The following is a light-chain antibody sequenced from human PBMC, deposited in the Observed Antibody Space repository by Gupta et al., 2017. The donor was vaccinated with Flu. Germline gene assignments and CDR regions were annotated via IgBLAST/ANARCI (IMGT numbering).Light chain of an antibody. V-gene: IGLV1-44*01. J-gene: IGLJ1*01. CDR1: SANIGSNY. CDR2: GNN. CDR3: AAWDDSLNGHYV. Sequence: QSVLAPPPSASGTRGSRVTISCSGSSANIGSNYVYWYQQVPGTAPKLLIYGNNQRPSGVPDRFSGSKSGTSASLAISGLQSGDEADYYCAAWDDSLNGHYVFGTGTKVTVL.